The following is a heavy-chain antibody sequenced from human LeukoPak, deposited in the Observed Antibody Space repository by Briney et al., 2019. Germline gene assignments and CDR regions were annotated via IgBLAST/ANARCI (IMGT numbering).Heavy chain of an antibody. CDR3: AKGAGPPWFDP. CDR2: IYYSGTT. CDR1: GGSISSSRYY. Sequence: PSETLSLTCTVSGGSISSSRYYWGWIRQPPGKGLEWIGNIYYSGTTYYNPSLRSRVTMSVDTSNNQFSLKLNSVTAADTAVYYCAKGAGPPWFDPWGQGTLVTVSS. V-gene: IGHV4-39*07. J-gene: IGHJ5*02. D-gene: IGHD6-19*01.